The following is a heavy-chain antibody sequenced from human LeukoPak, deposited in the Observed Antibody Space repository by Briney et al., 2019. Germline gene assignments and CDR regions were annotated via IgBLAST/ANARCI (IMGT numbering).Heavy chain of an antibody. D-gene: IGHD2-15*01. V-gene: IGHV4-39*01. J-gene: IGHJ3*02. CDR1: GVSISSSSHY. CDR3: ARAGYCSAAWCGFDI. Sequence: SETLSLTCTVSGVSISSSSHYWGWIRQPPGKGLEWIGSIFYIGTTYYNPSLKSRVTISVDTSKNQFSLNLSSVTAADTAVYYCARAGYCSAAWCGFDIWGQGTMVTVSS. CDR2: IFYIGTT.